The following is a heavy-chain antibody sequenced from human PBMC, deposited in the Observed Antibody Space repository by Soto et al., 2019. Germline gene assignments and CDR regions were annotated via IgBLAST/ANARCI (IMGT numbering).Heavy chain of an antibody. Sequence: SVKVSCKASGGTFSSYTISWVRQAPGQGLEWMGRIIPILGIANYAQKFQGRVTITADKSTSTAYMELSSLRSEDTAVYYCASYDGLYGRGPLRLWGQGTLVTVSS. CDR3: ASYDGLYGRGPLRL. J-gene: IGHJ4*02. V-gene: IGHV1-69*02. D-gene: IGHD3-10*01. CDR2: IIPILGIA. CDR1: GGTFSSYT.